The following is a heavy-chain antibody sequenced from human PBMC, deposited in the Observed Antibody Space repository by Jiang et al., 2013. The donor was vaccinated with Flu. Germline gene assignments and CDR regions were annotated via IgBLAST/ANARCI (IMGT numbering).Heavy chain of an antibody. D-gene: IGHD1-26*01. CDR3: ARGVVGATAFAY. J-gene: IGHJ4*02. V-gene: IGHV4-4*07. CDR2: IYFSGSA. Sequence: QLVESGPGLVKPSETLSLTCTVSGGSISSHYWSWIRQPAGKRLEWIGRIYFSGSANYNAALGSRVSMSMYASENQFSLRLSSVTAADTAVYYCARGVVGATAFAYWGQGILVTVSS. CDR1: GGSISSHY.